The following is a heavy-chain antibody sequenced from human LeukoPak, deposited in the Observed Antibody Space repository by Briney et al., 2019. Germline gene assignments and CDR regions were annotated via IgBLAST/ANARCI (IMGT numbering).Heavy chain of an antibody. D-gene: IGHD3/OR15-3a*01. J-gene: IGHJ4*02. V-gene: IGHV3-53*01. CDR1: GFIVSSTY. Sequence: GGSLRLSCAASGFIVSSTYMNWVRQAPGKGLEWISVINSGGTTYYADSVKGRFTISRDDSNNMLFLQMNSLRAEDTALYYCAKMDSDYYTDFWGQGTLVTVSS. CDR3: AKMDSDYYTDF. CDR2: INSGGTT.